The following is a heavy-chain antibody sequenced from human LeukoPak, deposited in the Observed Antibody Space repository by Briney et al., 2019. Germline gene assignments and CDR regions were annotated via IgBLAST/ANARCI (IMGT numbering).Heavy chain of an antibody. CDR1: GFTFNSYW. Sequence: GGSLRLSCAASGFTFNSYWMVWFRQAPGKGLVWVACINPDGSWTLHADSVKGRFAISRDYARNTLYLQMNSLGVEDTAMYYCARYEQRPGVTASDPWSQGTLVTVSS. V-gene: IGHV3-74*01. D-gene: IGHD2-21*02. CDR2: INPDGSWT. J-gene: IGHJ5*02. CDR3: ARYEQRPGVTASDP.